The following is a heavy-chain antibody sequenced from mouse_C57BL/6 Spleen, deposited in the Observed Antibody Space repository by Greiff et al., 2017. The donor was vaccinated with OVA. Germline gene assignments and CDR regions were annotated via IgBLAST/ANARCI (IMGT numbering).Heavy chain of an antibody. V-gene: IGHV1-82*01. Sequence: VMLVESGPELVKPGASVKISCKASGYAFSSSWMNWVKQRPGKGLEWIGRIYPGDGDTNYNGKFKGKATLTADKSSSTAYMQLSSLTSEDSAVYFCARSGTGTIDYWGQGTTLTVSS. CDR3: ARSGTGTIDY. J-gene: IGHJ2*01. CDR1: GYAFSSSW. CDR2: IYPGDGDT. D-gene: IGHD4-1*01.